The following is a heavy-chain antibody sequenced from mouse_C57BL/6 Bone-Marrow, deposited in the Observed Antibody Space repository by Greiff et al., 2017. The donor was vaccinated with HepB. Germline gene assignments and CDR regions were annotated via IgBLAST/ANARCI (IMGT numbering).Heavy chain of an antibody. CDR3: TTPYYGRSYWYFDV. V-gene: IGHV14-1*01. D-gene: IGHD1-1*01. Sequence: EVQLQQSGAELVRPGASVKLSCTASGFNIKDYYMHWVKQRPEQGLEWIGRIEPEDGDTEYAPKFQGKATMTADTSSNTASLQLSSLTSEDAAVYYCTTPYYGRSYWYFDVWGTGTTVTVSS. J-gene: IGHJ1*03. CDR2: IEPEDGDT. CDR1: GFNIKDYY.